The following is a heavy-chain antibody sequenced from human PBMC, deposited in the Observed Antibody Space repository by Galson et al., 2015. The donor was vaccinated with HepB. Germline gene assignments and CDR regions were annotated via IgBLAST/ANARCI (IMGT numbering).Heavy chain of an antibody. CDR3: ARCQYSGSYGDDY. V-gene: IGHV3-7*03. J-gene: IGHJ4*02. D-gene: IGHD1-26*01. Sequence: SLRLSCAASGFTFSSYWMSWVRQAPGKGLEWVANIKQDGSEKYYVDSVKGRFTISRDNAKNSLYLQMNSLRAEDTAVYYCARCQYSGSYGDDYWGQGTLVTVSS. CDR2: IKQDGSEK. CDR1: GFTFSSYW.